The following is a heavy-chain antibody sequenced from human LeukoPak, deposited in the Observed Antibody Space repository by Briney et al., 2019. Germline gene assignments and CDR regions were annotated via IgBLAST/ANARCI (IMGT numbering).Heavy chain of an antibody. V-gene: IGHV5-51*01. J-gene: IGHJ4*02. CDR3: ARFFVRGVVNSELDC. CDR2: IYPGDSDT. D-gene: IGHD3-10*01. CDR1: GYSFTSKW. Sequence: GESLKISCKASGYSFTSKWIAWVRQMPGKGLEWMGIIYPGDSDTRYNPSLEGQVIISVDNSINTAYLQLSSLKASDSAMYFCARFFVRGVVNSELDCWGQGTLVTASS.